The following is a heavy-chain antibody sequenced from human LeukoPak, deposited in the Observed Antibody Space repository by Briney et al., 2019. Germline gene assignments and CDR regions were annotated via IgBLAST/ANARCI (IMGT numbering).Heavy chain of an antibody. J-gene: IGHJ5*02. V-gene: IGHV1-2*02. Sequence: ASVKDSFKATVYTFTGYYMHWLRQAPGQGLPWMGCINPNSGGTNYAEKFQGRVTMTRDTSISTAYMELSRLRSDDTAVYYCASDTLYCSSTSCYWFDPWGQGALVTVSS. CDR2: INPNSGGT. D-gene: IGHD2-2*01. CDR3: ASDTLYCSSTSCYWFDP. CDR1: VYTFTGYY.